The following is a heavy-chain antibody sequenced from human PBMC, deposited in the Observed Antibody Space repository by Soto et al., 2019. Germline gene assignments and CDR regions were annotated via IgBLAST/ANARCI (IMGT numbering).Heavy chain of an antibody. D-gene: IGHD1-26*01. V-gene: IGHV1-69*01. CDR1: GGTFSSYA. CDR3: ARAPEGEWDSDGYGMDV. J-gene: IGHJ6*02. Sequence: QVQLVQSGAEVKKPGSSVKVSCKASGGTFSSYAISWVRQAPGQGLEWMGGIIPIFGTANYAQKFKGRVTITADESTSTAYMELSSLRYEDTAVYYCARAPEGEWDSDGYGMDVWGQGTTVTVSS. CDR2: IIPIFGTA.